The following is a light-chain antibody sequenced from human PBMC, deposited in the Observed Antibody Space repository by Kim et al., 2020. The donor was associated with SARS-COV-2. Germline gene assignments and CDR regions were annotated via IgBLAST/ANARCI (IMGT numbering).Light chain of an antibody. V-gene: IGKV4-1*01. J-gene: IGKJ2*01. CDR1: QSVLYSSNNKNY. CDR3: QQYYSGPYT. CDR2: WAS. Sequence: DIVMTQSPDSLAVSLGERATINCRSSQSVLYSSNNKNYLAWYQQKPGQSPKLLIYWASTRESGVPDRFSGSGSGTDFTLNISSLQTEDVAVYYCQQYYSGPYTFGQGTKLEI.